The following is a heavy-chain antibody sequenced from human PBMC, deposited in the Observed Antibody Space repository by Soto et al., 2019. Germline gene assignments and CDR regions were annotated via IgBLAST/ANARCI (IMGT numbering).Heavy chain of an antibody. V-gene: IGHV1-8*01. D-gene: IGHD6-13*01. J-gene: IGHJ4*02. Sequence: APVKVSCKGSGYTFTSYEINWARQATGKGLEWMGWKKRNSANTAYAQKFQGSVTMTRKTSISTAYMELRSLRSEDTAVYYCARERVGSSQNWGQGTLVIVSS. CDR2: KKRNSANT. CDR1: GYTFTSYE. CDR3: ARERVGSSQN.